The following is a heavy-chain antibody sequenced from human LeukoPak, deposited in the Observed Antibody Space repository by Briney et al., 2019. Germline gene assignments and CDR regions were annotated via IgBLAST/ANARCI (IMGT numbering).Heavy chain of an antibody. Sequence: SETLSLTCTVSGGSISSYYWSWIRQPPGKGLEWIGYLYYSGSINYNPSLKSRVTISVDTSKNQLCLKLSSVTAADTAVYYCARYHQYSSAWYLDYWGQGALVTVSS. V-gene: IGHV4-59*08. CDR2: LYYSGSI. CDR3: ARYHQYSSAWYLDY. J-gene: IGHJ4*02. D-gene: IGHD6-19*01. CDR1: GGSISSYY.